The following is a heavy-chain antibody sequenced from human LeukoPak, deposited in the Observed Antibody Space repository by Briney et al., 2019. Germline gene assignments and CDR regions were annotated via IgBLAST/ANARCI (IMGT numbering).Heavy chain of an antibody. V-gene: IGHV3-23*01. CDR2: ISGSGGST. CDR3: AKRREGIRSFDY. Sequence: GGSLRLSCAASGFTFSSYAMSWVRQAPGKGLEWVSAISGSGGSTYYADSVKGRFTISRDNSKNTLYLQMNSLRVEDTAVYYCAKRREGIRSFDYWGQGTLVTVSS. D-gene: IGHD5-18*01. J-gene: IGHJ4*02. CDR1: GFTFSSYA.